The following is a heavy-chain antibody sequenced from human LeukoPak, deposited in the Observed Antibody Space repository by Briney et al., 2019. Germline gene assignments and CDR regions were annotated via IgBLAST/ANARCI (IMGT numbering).Heavy chain of an antibody. Sequence: ASVKVSCKASGGTFSSYAISWERQAPGQGLEWMGGIIPIFGTANYAQKFQGRVTITADESTSTAYMELSSLRSEDTAVYYCARDPVIVGAKLSYYYYYMDVWGKGTTVTVSS. V-gene: IGHV1-69*13. CDR3: ARDPVIVGAKLSYYYYYMDV. J-gene: IGHJ6*03. CDR2: IIPIFGTA. D-gene: IGHD1-26*01. CDR1: GGTFSSYA.